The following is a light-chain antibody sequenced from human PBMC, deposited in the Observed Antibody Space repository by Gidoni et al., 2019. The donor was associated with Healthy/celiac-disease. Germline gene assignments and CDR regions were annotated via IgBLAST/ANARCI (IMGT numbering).Light chain of an antibody. CDR1: QSVSSSY. V-gene: IGKV3-20*01. J-gene: IGKJ3*01. Sequence: EIVLTQSPGTLSLSPGERATLSCRASQSVSSSYLAWYQQKPGQAPRLLIYGASSRATGIPDRFSGSGSGTDFTLTISRLEPEDFAVYYCQQYGSSPRFTVXPGTKVDI. CDR2: GAS. CDR3: QQYGSSPRFT.